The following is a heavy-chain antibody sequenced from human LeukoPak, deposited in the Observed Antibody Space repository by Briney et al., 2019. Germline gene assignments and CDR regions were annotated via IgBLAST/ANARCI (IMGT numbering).Heavy chain of an antibody. V-gene: IGHV3-30-3*01. CDR1: GFTFSSYA. CDR3: AKDARPAGHGRYYFDY. Sequence: GGSLRLSCAASGFTFSSYAVHWVRQAPGKGLEWVAVISYDGSNKYYADSVKGRFTISRDNSKNTLYLQMNSLRAEDAAVYYCAKDARPAGHGRYYFDYWGQGTLVTVSS. CDR2: ISYDGSNK. J-gene: IGHJ4*02. D-gene: IGHD1-26*01.